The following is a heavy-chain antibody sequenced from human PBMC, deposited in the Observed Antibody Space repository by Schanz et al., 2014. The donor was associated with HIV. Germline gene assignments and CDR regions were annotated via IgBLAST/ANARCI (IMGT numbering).Heavy chain of an antibody. J-gene: IGHJ4*02. CDR3: ARDKDYTWATYRFPDS. CDR2: INTEDGDT. CDR1: GYIFTDYY. Sequence: QVQLVQSGAEVKKPGASVKVSCEASGYIFTDYYIHWVRQAPGQGLEWMGWINTEDGDTQYFHKLQGRVSMTRDSSTNTVHMELRNLRSDDTAIYYCARDKDYTWATYRFPDSWGQGTVVTVSS. D-gene: IGHD3-16*02. V-gene: IGHV1-2*02.